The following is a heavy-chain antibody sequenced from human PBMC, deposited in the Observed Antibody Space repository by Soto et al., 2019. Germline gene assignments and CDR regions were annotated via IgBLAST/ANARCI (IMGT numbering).Heavy chain of an antibody. CDR1: GGSISSSSYY. CDR3: AMSFSSWLRDY. CDR2: IYYSGST. D-gene: IGHD6-13*01. J-gene: IGHJ4*02. V-gene: IGHV4-39*01. Sequence: LETLSLTCTVSGGSISSSSYYWGWIRQPPGKGLEWIGSIYYSGSTYYNPSLKSRVTISVDTSKNQFSLKLSSVTAADTAVYYCAMSFSSWLRDYWGQGTLVTVSS.